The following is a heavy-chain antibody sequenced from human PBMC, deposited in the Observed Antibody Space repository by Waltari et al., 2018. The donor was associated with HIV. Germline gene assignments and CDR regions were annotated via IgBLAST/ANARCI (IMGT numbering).Heavy chain of an antibody. CDR3: AHSLPDYDYIWGSYPVTYFDY. J-gene: IGHJ4*02. D-gene: IGHD3-16*02. CDR1: GFSLSTSGVG. Sequence: QITLKESGPTLVKPTQTLTLTCTFSGFSLSTSGVGVGWIRQPPGKALEWLALIYWNDDKRYSPSLKSRLTITKDTSKNQVVLTMTNMDPVDTATYYCAHSLPDYDYIWGSYPVTYFDYWGQGTLVTVSS. V-gene: IGHV2-5*01. CDR2: IYWNDDK.